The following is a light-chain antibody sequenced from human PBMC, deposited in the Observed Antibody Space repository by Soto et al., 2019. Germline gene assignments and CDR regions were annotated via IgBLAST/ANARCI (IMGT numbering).Light chain of an antibody. J-gene: IGKJ4*01. CDR2: GAS. CDR1: QSVSNNY. CDR3: QQYGTSPPLT. Sequence: EIVLMKSPGTLSLSPGERATLSCRASQSVSNNYVAWYQQKPGQAPRLLIAGASSRATGIPDRFSGSGSGTDFTLTISILEPEDFAVYYCQQYGTSPPLTFGGGTKVEIK. V-gene: IGKV3-20*01.